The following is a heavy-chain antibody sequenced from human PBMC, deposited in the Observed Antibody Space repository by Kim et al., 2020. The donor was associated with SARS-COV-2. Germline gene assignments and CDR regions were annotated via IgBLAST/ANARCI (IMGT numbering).Heavy chain of an antibody. J-gene: IGHJ6*02. CDR3: ARSYDFWSGSLASPYYYGMDV. CDR1: GVSISGGRHF. D-gene: IGHD3-3*01. V-gene: IGHV4-39*02. Sequence: SETLSLTCTVSGVSISGGRHFWGWIRQTPGMGLEWIGNMYSNGSSFYNPSLKSRVTISADTSKNHFSLKVTSVTAADTAIYYCARSYDFWSGSLASPYYYGMDVWGQGTTVTVSS. CDR2: MYSNGSS.